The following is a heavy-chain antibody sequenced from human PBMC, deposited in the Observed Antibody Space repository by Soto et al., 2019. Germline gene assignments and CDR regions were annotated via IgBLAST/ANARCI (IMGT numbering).Heavy chain of an antibody. Sequence: PGGSLRLSCAASGFTFGSYAMSWVRQAPGKGLEWVSAISGSGGSTYYADSVKGRFTISRDNSKNTLYLQMNSLRAEDTAVYYCAKDGVDYDILTGYYKGAYYFDYWGQGTLVTVSS. J-gene: IGHJ4*02. CDR2: ISGSGGST. CDR3: AKDGVDYDILTGYYKGAYYFDY. D-gene: IGHD3-9*01. CDR1: GFTFGSYA. V-gene: IGHV3-23*01.